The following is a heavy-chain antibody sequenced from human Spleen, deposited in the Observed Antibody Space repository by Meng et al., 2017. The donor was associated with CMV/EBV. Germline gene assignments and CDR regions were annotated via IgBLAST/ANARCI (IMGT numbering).Heavy chain of an antibody. CDR3: ARAMVPDYYDSSGIGDAFDI. CDR1: SSG. V-gene: IGHV3-33*01. Sequence: SSGMHWVRQAPGKGLEWVAVIWYDGSNKYYADFVKGRFTISRDNSKNTLYLQMNSLRAEDTAVYYCARAMVPDYYDSSGIGDAFDIWGQGTMVTVSS. CDR2: IWYDGSNK. J-gene: IGHJ3*02. D-gene: IGHD3-22*01.